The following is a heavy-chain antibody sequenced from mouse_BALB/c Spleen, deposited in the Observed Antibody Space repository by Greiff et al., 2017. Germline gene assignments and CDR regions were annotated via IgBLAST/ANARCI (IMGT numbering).Heavy chain of an antibody. J-gene: IGHJ3*01. CDR1: GFAFSSYD. V-gene: IGHV5-12-1*01. Sequence: EVKLEESGGGLVKPGGSLKLSCAASGFAFSSYDMSWVRQTPEKRLEWVAYISSGGGSTYYPDTVKGRFTISRDNAKNTLYLQMSSLKSEDTAMYYCARHNYGSSVFFAYWGQGTLVTVSA. CDR3: ARHNYGSSVFFAY. CDR2: ISSGGGST. D-gene: IGHD1-1*01.